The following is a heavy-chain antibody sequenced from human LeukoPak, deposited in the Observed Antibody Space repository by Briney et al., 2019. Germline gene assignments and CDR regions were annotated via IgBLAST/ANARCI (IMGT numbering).Heavy chain of an antibody. CDR1: GGSISSKSYY. CDR3: ARGNSNSKFDY. D-gene: IGHD4-11*01. CDR2: KSNSGSS. V-gene: IGHV4-39*07. J-gene: IGHJ4*02. Sequence: SETLSLTCTVSGGSISSKSYYWGWIRQPPGKGLESIGSKSNSGSSYYNPSLRGRVTMSIDTPNNQFSLRLDSVTAADTAVYYCARGNSNSKFDYWGQGTLVTVSS.